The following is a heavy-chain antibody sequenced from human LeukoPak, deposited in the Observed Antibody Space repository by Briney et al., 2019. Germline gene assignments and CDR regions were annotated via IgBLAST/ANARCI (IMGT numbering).Heavy chain of an antibody. CDR1: GYTFTGYY. Sequence: ASVKVSCKASGYTFTGYYMHWMRQAPGQGPEGMGWINPNSGGTKYAQKFQGRVTMTRDTSISTAYMELSRVRSDDTAVYYCARFTSGYYGYFDYWGQGTLVTVSS. J-gene: IGHJ4*02. D-gene: IGHD3-22*01. CDR2: INPNSGGT. CDR3: ARFTSGYYGYFDY. V-gene: IGHV1-2*02.